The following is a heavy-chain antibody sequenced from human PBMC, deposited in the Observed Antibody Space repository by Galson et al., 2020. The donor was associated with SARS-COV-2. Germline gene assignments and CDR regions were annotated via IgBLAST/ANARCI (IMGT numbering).Heavy chain of an antibody. V-gene: IGHV4-31*03. CDR1: GGSISSGGYY. CDR3: ARGPPVNYDILTGYYREYYFDY. Sequence: SETLSLTCTVSGGSISSGGYYWSWIRQHPGKGLEWIGYIYYSGSTYYNPSLKRRVTISVDTSKNQFSLKLSSVTAADTAVYYCARGPPVNYDILTGYYREYYFDYWGQGTLVTVSS. D-gene: IGHD3-9*01. J-gene: IGHJ4*02. CDR2: IYYSGST.